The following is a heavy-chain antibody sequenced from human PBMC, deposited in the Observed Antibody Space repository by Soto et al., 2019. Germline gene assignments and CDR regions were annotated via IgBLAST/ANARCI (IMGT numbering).Heavy chain of an antibody. CDR3: AKVGDRYSSSSGYYFDY. J-gene: IGHJ4*02. CDR2: ISWNSGSI. Sequence: EVQLVESGGGLVQPGRSLRLSCAASGFTFDDYAMHWVRQAPGKGLEWVSGISWNSGSIGYADSVKGRFNISRDNAKNSLYLQMNSLRAEDTALYYCAKVGDRYSSSSGYYFDYWGQGTLVTVSS. CDR1: GFTFDDYA. V-gene: IGHV3-9*01. D-gene: IGHD6-6*01.